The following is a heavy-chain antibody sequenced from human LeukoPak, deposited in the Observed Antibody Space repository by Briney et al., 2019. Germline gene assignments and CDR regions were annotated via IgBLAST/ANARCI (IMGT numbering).Heavy chain of an antibody. CDR1: GGSFSGYY. D-gene: IGHD6-25*01. CDR2: INHSGST. J-gene: IGHJ6*03. CDR3: ARAAYYYYYYMDV. V-gene: IGHV4-34*01. Sequence: SETLSLTCAVYGGSFSGYYWSWIRQPPGKGLEWIGEINHSGSTNYNPSLKSRVTISVDTSKNQFSLKLSSVTAADTAVYYCARAAYYYYYYMDVWGKGTTVTVSS.